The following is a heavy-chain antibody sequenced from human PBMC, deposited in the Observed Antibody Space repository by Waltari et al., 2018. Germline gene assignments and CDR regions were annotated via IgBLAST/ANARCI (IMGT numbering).Heavy chain of an antibody. V-gene: IGHV3-13*01. D-gene: IGHD5-18*01. CDR2: IYTTGDT. CDR1: GFAFSRYD. J-gene: IGHJ6*02. Sequence: EMQLVESGGGLVQPGGSLRLPCAASGFAFSRYDMYWVRQAAGKGLECVSGIYTTGDTYYPGSVKGRFTISRENAKNSLDLQMNNLRPGDTGVYYCARYTGYGMDVWGQGTTVTVSS. CDR3: ARYTGYGMDV.